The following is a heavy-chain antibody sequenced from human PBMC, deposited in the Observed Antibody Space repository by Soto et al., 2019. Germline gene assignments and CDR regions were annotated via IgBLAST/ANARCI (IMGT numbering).Heavy chain of an antibody. CDR1: GFTFSSYS. J-gene: IGHJ4*02. CDR3: ARKGALLRYFDWLSPFDY. Sequence: GGSLRLSCAASGFTFSSYSMNWVRQAPGKGLEWVSYISSSSSTIYYADSVKGRFTISRDNAKNSLYLQMNSLRAEDTAVYYCARKGALLRYFDWLSPFDYWGQGTLVTVSS. CDR2: ISSSSSTI. V-gene: IGHV3-48*01. D-gene: IGHD3-9*01.